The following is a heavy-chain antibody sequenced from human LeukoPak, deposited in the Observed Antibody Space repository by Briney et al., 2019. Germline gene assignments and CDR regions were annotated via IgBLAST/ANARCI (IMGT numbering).Heavy chain of an antibody. D-gene: IGHD3-10*01. CDR3: ASARPMVRGVSWFDP. Sequence: GESLKISCKGSGYSFTNYWIGWVRQMPGKGLKWMGIIYPGDSDARYSPSFQGQVTISADKSISTAYLRWSSLKASDTAMYYCASARPMVRGVSWFDPWGQGTLVTVSS. J-gene: IGHJ5*02. CDR2: IYPGDSDA. CDR1: GYSFTNYW. V-gene: IGHV5-51*01.